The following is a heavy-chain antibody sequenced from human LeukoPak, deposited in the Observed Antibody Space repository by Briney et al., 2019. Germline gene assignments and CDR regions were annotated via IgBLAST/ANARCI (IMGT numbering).Heavy chain of an antibody. CDR1: GFTFDDYA. CDR2: ISWDGGST. V-gene: IGHV3-43D*03. D-gene: IGHD2-2*01. CDR3: AKDGSSTSCYLCDFWSGCYDY. J-gene: IGHJ4*02. Sequence: GGSLRLSCAASGFTFDDYAMHWVRQAPGKGLEWVSLISWDGGSTYYADSVKGRFTISRDKSKNSLYLQMNSLRAEDTALYYCAKDGSSTSCYLCDFWSGCYDYWGQGTLVTVSS.